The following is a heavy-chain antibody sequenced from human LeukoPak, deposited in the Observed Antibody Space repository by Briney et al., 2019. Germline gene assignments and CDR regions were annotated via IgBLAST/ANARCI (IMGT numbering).Heavy chain of an antibody. J-gene: IGHJ4*02. CDR2: IKQDRSEK. Sequence: GGSLRLSCAAPGFTFSNYWMSWVRQAPGKGLEWVANIKQDRSEKYYVDSVKGRFTISRDNAKNSLYLQMNSLRAEDTAVYYCARGRHYYDSSGYFDYWGQGTLVTVSS. D-gene: IGHD3-22*01. CDR3: ARGRHYYDSSGYFDY. V-gene: IGHV3-7*01. CDR1: GFTFSNYW.